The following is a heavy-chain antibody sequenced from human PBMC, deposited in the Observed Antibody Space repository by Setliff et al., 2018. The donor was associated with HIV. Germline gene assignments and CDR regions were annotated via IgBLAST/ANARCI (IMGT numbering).Heavy chain of an antibody. CDR1: GYTFTNFF. J-gene: IGHJ4*02. D-gene: IGHD3-22*01. CDR3: AKDLFRTPTYGSSAYWSYFES. CDR2: INPGSGTT. Sequence: ASVKVSCKASGYTFTNFFLHWVRQAPGQGPEWMGMINPGSGTTTYAQNFQGGVTMTRDTSTSTVYLELRSPRSEDTAVYYCAKDLFRTPTYGSSAYWSYFESWGQGTLVTVSS. V-gene: IGHV1-46*01.